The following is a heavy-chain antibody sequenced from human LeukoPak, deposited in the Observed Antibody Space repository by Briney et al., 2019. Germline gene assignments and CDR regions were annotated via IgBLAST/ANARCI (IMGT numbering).Heavy chain of an antibody. CDR3: ARIRSLYDSSGYYYRGWP. V-gene: IGHV4-34*01. CDR2: INHSGST. J-gene: IGHJ4*02. Sequence: SETLSLTCAVYGGSFSGYYWSWIRQPPGKGLEWIGEINHSGSTNYNPSLKSRVTISVDTSKNRFSLKLSSVTAADTAVYYCARIRSLYDSSGYYYRGWPWGQGTLVTVSS. D-gene: IGHD3-22*01. CDR1: GGSFSGYY.